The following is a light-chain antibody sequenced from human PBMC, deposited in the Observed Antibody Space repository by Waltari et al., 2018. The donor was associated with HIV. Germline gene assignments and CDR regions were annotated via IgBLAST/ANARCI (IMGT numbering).Light chain of an antibody. Sequence: DIVMTQSPDSLSVSLGERATITCMSSQNILYNSNNRNYLAWYQQKPGQPPKLLIYWATIRDSGIPDRFSGSESGASASLAIAGLQAEDEADYYCQSYDNSVSDSVVFGGGTKV. CDR1: QNILYNSNNRNY. CDR3: QSYDNSVSDSVV. V-gene: IGKV4-1*01. CDR2: WAT. J-gene: IGKJ4*02.